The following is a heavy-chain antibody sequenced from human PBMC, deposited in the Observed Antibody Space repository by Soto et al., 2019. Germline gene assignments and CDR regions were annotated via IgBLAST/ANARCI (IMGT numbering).Heavy chain of an antibody. CDR1: GFTFSSYW. CDR3: AREGFSTNNCPPRTMGH. J-gene: IGHJ4*02. V-gene: IGHV3-74*01. D-gene: IGHD2-2*01. Sequence: GGSLRLSCAASGFTFSSYWMHWVRQGPGKGLEWVSRINTDGSSTTYADSVKGRFTISRDNAKNTLNLQMNSLRAEDSAVYYCAREGFSTNNCPPRTMGHWGQGTLVTVSS. CDR2: INTDGSST.